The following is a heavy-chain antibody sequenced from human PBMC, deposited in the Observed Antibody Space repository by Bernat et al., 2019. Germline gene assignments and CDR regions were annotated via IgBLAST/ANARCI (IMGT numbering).Heavy chain of an antibody. CDR2: ISSNGGST. J-gene: IGHJ4*02. Sequence: EVQLVESGGGLVQPGGSLRLSCAASGFTFSSYAMHWVRQAPGKGREYVSAISSNGGSTYYANSVKGRFTISRDNSKNTLYLQMGSLRAEDMAVYYCARGPWFGELLYLGFDYWGQGTLVTVSS. D-gene: IGHD3-10*01. V-gene: IGHV3-64*01. CDR3: ARGPWFGELLYLGFDY. CDR1: GFTFSSYA.